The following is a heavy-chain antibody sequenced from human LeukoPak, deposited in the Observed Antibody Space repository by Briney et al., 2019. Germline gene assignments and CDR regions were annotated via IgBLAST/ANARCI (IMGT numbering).Heavy chain of an antibody. J-gene: IGHJ4*02. Sequence: PSETLSLTCTVSGDSINDFYWSWIRQPPGKGLEWIGYIYYRGSTNYNPSLRSRVTISLDTSKNQFSLKLSSVTAADTALYYCARASSPGDFDYWGQGTLVTVSS. CDR1: GDSINDFY. D-gene: IGHD3-10*01. CDR2: IYYRGST. V-gene: IGHV4-59*01. CDR3: ARASSPGDFDY.